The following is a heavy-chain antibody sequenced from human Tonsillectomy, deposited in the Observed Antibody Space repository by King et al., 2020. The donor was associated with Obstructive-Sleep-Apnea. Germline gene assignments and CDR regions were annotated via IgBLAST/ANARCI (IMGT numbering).Heavy chain of an antibody. Sequence: VQLVESGGGVVQPGRSLRLSCAASGFTFSSYGMHWVRQAPGKGLEWVAVISYDGSNKYYADSVKGRFTISRDNSKNTLYLQMNSLRAEDTAVYYCAKGSIAAAGHFDYWGQGTLVTVSS. V-gene: IGHV3-30*18. J-gene: IGHJ4*02. CDR1: GFTFSSYG. CDR3: AKGSIAAAGHFDY. D-gene: IGHD6-13*01. CDR2: ISYDGSNK.